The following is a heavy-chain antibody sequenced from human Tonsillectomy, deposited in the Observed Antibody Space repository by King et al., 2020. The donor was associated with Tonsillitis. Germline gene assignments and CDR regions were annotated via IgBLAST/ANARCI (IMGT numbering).Heavy chain of an antibody. J-gene: IGHJ4*02. Sequence: VQLVESGAEVKRPGSSVRVSCKASGGTFSTYAITWVRQAPGQGLEWMGRIIPNLGIVPDAEKFQGRVTSSAITADKFTRTVYMELSSLRSEDTAVYYCGRHREGHYAFLNYWGQGTLVTVSS. D-gene: IGHD3-9*01. CDR3: GRHREGHYAFLNY. CDR1: GGTFSTYA. CDR2: IIPNLGIV. V-gene: IGHV1-69*09.